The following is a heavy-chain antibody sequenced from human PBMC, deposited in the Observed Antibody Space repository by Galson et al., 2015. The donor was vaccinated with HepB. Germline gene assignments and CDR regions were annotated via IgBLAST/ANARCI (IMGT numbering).Heavy chain of an antibody. J-gene: IGHJ6*02. CDR2: INAGNGNT. Sequence: SVKVSCKASGYTFTSYAMHWVRQAPGQRLEWMGWINAGNGNTKYSQRFQGRVTITRDTSASTAYMELSSLRSEDTAVYYCARISGYYYYYGMDVWGQGTTVTVSS. V-gene: IGHV1-3*01. CDR1: GYTFTSYA. D-gene: IGHD1-26*01. CDR3: ARISGYYYYYGMDV.